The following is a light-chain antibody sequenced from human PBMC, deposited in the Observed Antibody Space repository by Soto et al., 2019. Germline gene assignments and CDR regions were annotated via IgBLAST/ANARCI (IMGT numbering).Light chain of an antibody. CDR3: QQYGSSPFT. Sequence: EIVLTQSPGTLSLSPGERATLSCRASQSVSSSYLAWYQQKPGQAPRLLIYGASSRATGIPDRFSGSWSGTDFTLIFSRLEPEDFAVYYCQQYGSSPFTFGPGTKVDIK. V-gene: IGKV3-20*01. CDR1: QSVSSSY. CDR2: GAS. J-gene: IGKJ3*01.